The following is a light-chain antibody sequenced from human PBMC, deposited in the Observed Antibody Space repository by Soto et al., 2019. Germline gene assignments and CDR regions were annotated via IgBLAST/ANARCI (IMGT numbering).Light chain of an antibody. V-gene: IGKV1-5*03. CDR3: QQYNGYWT. Sequence: DIQMTQSPSTLSASVGDRVTITCRASQSISDSLAWYQQKPGKAPKLLIYGASTLKSGVPSRFSGSRSGTEYTLTISSLQPDDFAIYYCQQYNGYWTFGQGTKVEIK. CDR2: GAS. CDR1: QSISDS. J-gene: IGKJ1*01.